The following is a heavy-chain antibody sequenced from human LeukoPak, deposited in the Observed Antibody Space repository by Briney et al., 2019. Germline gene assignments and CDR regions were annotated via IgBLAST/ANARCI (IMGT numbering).Heavy chain of an antibody. J-gene: IGHJ4*02. D-gene: IGHD1-26*01. CDR1: DGSISSGGYY. V-gene: IGHV4-61*02. CDR2: IYTSGST. Sequence: PSQTLSLTCTVSDGSISSGGYYWSWIRQPAGKGLEWIGRIYTSGSTNYNPSLKSRVTISVDTSKNQFSLKLSSVTAADTAVYYCARAPYSGSSYFDYWGQGTLVTVSS. CDR3: ARAPYSGSSYFDY.